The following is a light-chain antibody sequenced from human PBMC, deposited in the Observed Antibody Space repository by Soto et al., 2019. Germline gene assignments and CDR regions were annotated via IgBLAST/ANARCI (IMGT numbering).Light chain of an antibody. J-gene: IGKJ1*01. CDR3: QQSYSTLWT. CDR1: QDIDTY. Sequence: DIPMTQSPSSLSASVGDTITITCRASQDIDTYLNWYQQKPGKAPQLLIYDTSRLQSGVPSRFSGGGSGTDFTLTISSLQPEDFATYSCQQSYSTLWTFGQGTKVEIK. V-gene: IGKV1-39*01. CDR2: DTS.